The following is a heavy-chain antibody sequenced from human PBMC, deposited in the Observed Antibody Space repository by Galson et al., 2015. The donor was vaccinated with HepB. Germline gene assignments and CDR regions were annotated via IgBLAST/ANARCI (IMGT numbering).Heavy chain of an antibody. CDR2: ISPRSGGT. CDR1: GYTFTGYY. V-gene: IGHV1-2*06. D-gene: IGHD1-26*01. CDR3: VRAGIWEVPNI. Sequence: QSGAEVKKPGESLKISCKASGYTFTGYYLHWVRQAPGQGFEWMGRISPRSGGTKSAQNLQGRVNMTRDTSTSTAHMELSRLRSDDTAVYFCVRAGIWEVPNIWGQGTKVTVSS. J-gene: IGHJ3*02.